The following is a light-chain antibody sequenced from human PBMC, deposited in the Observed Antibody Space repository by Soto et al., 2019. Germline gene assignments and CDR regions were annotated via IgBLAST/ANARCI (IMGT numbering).Light chain of an antibody. CDR1: QPISSW. Sequence: IQMTQSPSSVSASVGDRVTITCRASQPISSWLAWYQQKPGQPPNLLIYSASTLRSGVPSRFSGSESGTLFTLTITNLQPEDFATYYCQQASSFPLTFDGGTKVEF. V-gene: IGKV1-12*01. CDR3: QQASSFPLT. CDR2: SAS. J-gene: IGKJ4*02.